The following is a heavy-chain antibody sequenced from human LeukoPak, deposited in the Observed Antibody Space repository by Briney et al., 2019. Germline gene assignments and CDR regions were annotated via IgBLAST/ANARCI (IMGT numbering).Heavy chain of an antibody. CDR1: GYTFTSYG. CDR2: ISAYNGNT. D-gene: IGHD3-22*01. Sequence: ASVKVSCKSSGYTFTSYGIIWVRQAPGQGLEWMGWISAYNGNTNYAQKLQGRVTMTTDTSTSTAYMELRSLRSDDTAVYYCARDQPAVVWAFDIWGQGTMVTVSS. CDR3: ARDQPAVVWAFDI. V-gene: IGHV1-18*01. J-gene: IGHJ3*02.